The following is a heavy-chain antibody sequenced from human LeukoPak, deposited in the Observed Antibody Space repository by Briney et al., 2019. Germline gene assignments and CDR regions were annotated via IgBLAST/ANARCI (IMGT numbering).Heavy chain of an antibody. J-gene: IGHJ3*02. CDR2: IYSGGST. CDR3: ARESPLWFDSRGAFDI. Sequence: PGGSLRLSCAASGFTVSSNYMSWVRQAPGKGLEWVSVIYSGGSTYYADSVKGRFTISRDNSKNTLYLQMNSLRAEGTAVYYCARESPLWFDSRGAFDIWGQGTMVTVSS. CDR1: GFTVSSNY. V-gene: IGHV3-53*01. D-gene: IGHD3-10*01.